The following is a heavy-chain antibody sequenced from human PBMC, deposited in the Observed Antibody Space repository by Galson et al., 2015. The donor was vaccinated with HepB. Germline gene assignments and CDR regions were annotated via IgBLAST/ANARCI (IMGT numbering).Heavy chain of an antibody. J-gene: IGHJ6*02. CDR1: GGTFSSYA. D-gene: IGHD3-10*01. CDR2: IIPIFGTA. Sequence: SVKVSCKASGGTFSSYAISWVRQAPGQGLEWMGGIIPIFGTANYAQKFQGRVTITADESTSTAYMELSSLRSEDTAVYYCARDREVRGVITHYYYYGMDVWGQGTTVTVSS. CDR3: ARDREVRGVITHYYYYGMDV. V-gene: IGHV1-69*13.